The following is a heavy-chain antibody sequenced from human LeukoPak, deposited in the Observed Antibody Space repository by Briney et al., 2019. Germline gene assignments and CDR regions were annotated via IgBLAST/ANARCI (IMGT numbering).Heavy chain of an antibody. CDR1: GFTFSSYG. V-gene: IGHV3-7*01. Sequence: PGRSLRLSCAASGFTFSSYGMHWVRQAPGKGLEWVANIKQDGSEKYYVDSVKGRFTISRDNAKNSLYLQMNSLRAEDTAVYYYARDWIYFASDLLGYCSGGSCYSAFDYWGQGTLVTVSS. CDR3: ARDWIYFASDLLGYCSGGSCYSAFDY. CDR2: IKQDGSEK. J-gene: IGHJ4*02. D-gene: IGHD2-15*01.